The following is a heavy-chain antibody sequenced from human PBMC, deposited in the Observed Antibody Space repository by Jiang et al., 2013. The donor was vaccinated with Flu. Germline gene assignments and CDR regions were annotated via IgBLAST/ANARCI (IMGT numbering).Heavy chain of an antibody. Sequence: PGLVKPSETLSLTCTVSGGSISSYYWSWIRQPPGKGLEWIGYIYYSGSTNYNPSLKSRVTISVDTSKNQFSLKLSSVTAADTAVYYCARSGRLSWGVGFLEWLAYFDYWGQGTLVTVSS. CDR1: GGSISSYY. CDR3: ARSGRLSWGVGFLEWLAYFDY. CDR2: IYYSGST. V-gene: IGHV4-59*01. J-gene: IGHJ4*02. D-gene: IGHD3-3*01.